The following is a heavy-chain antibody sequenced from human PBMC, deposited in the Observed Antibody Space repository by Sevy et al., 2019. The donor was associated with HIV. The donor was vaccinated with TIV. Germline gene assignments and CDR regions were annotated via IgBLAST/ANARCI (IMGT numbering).Heavy chain of an antibody. CDR2: INPNSGGT. V-gene: IGHV1-2*02. CDR1: GYTFTGYY. J-gene: IGHJ5*02. Sequence: ASVKVSCKASGYTFTGYYMHWVRQAPGQGLEWMGWINPNSGGTNYAQKFQGRVTMTRDTSISTAYMELSRLRSDDTAVDYCARGRGYWRGGRCKAGGWVGPWGQGTLVTVSS. CDR3: ARGRGYWRGGRCKAGGWVGP. D-gene: IGHD2-15*01.